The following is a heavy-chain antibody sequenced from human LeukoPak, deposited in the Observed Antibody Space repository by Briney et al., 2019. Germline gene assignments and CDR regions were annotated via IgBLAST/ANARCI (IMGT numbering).Heavy chain of an antibody. D-gene: IGHD6-13*01. V-gene: IGHV5-51*01. CDR2: IYPGDSDA. CDR3: AKWDYSSTCFDF. J-gene: IGHJ4*02. CDR1: GYSFASYW. Sequence: GECLKISCKGSGYSFASYWIGWVRQMPGKGLEWMGIIYPGDSDARYSPSFQGQVTISADKSISTAYLQWSSLKASDTAMYYCAKWDYSSTCFDFWGQGTLVTVSS.